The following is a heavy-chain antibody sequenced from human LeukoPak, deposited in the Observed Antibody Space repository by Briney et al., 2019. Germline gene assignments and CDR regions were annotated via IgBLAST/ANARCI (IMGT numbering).Heavy chain of an antibody. J-gene: IGHJ6*02. CDR1: GFTFSSYA. V-gene: IGHV3-23*01. CDR3: AKVNGYGGNARNYYYYGMDV. D-gene: IGHD4-23*01. Sequence: PGGSLRLSCAASGFTFSSYAMSWVRQAPGKGLEWVSAISGSGGSTYYADSVKGRFTIPRDNSKNTLYLQMNSLRAEDTAVYYCAKVNGYGGNARNYYYYGMDVWGQGTTVTVSS. CDR2: ISGSGGST.